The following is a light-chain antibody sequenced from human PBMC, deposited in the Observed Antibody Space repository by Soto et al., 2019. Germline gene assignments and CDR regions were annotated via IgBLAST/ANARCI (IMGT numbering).Light chain of an antibody. CDR3: SSLGANDNVV. CDR2: EVN. J-gene: IGLJ3*02. Sequence: QSVLTQPPSASGSPGQSVTISCTGTSSDVGAYDYVCWYQQHPGKAPKLMIYEVNKRPSGVPDRFSGSKSGNTASLTVSGLQAGDEADYYCSSLGANDNVVFGGGTKLTVL. CDR1: SSDVGAYDY. V-gene: IGLV2-8*01.